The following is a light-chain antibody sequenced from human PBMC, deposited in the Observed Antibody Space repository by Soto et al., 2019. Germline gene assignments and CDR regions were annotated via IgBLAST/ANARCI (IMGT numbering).Light chain of an antibody. Sequence: HSVLTQPPSVSGFPGQSVTISCTGTSSDVGSYNRVSWYQQPPGTAPKLMIYEVSNRPSGVPDRFSGSKSGNTASLTISGLQAEDEAEYYCSSYTGSSTLIFGGGTKVTVL. CDR1: SSDVGSYNR. V-gene: IGLV2-18*02. CDR3: SSYTGSSTLI. CDR2: EVS. J-gene: IGLJ2*01.